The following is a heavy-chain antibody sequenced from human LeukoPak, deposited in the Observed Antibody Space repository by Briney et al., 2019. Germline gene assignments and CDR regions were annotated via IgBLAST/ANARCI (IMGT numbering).Heavy chain of an antibody. CDR1: GLTFSGFE. CDR2: IRHDGSLK. J-gene: IGHJ4*02. Sequence: PGGSLRLSCIGSGLTFSGFELNWVRQAAGKGLEWVAYIRHDGSLKTYADSMRGRFTISRDDAKNSLYLQMDSLRVEDTATYYCARRFRDWGRGILVTVSS. CDR3: ARRFRD. V-gene: IGHV3-48*03.